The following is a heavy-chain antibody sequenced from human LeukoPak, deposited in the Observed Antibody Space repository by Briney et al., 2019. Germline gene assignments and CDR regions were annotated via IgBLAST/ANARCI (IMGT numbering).Heavy chain of an antibody. D-gene: IGHD1-26*01. Sequence: SETLSLTCTVSGGSISSGSYYWSWIRQPAGKGLEWIRRIYTSGSTNYNPSLKSRVTISVDTSKNQFSLKLSSVTAADTAVYYCARKSSGSIDYWGQGTLVTVSS. J-gene: IGHJ4*02. CDR3: ARKSSGSIDY. CDR2: IYTSGST. CDR1: GGSISSGSYY. V-gene: IGHV4-61*02.